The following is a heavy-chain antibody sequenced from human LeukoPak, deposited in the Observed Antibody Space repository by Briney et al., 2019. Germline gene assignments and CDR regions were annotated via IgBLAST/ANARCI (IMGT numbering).Heavy chain of an antibody. D-gene: IGHD3-10*01. Sequence: GRSLRLSCAASGFTFDDYAMRWVRQAPGKGLEWVSGISWNSGSIGYADSVKGRFTISRDNAKNSLYLQMNSLGAEDTALYYCAKGFRSYPYYYYGMDVWGQGTTVTVSS. CDR1: GFTFDDYA. J-gene: IGHJ6*02. CDR3: AKGFRSYPYYYYGMDV. V-gene: IGHV3-9*01. CDR2: ISWNSGSI.